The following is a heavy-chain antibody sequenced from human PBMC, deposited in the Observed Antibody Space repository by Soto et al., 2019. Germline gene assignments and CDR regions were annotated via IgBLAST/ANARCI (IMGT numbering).Heavy chain of an antibody. J-gene: IGHJ6*03. CDR2: IKQDGSEK. V-gene: IGHV3-7*01. D-gene: IGHD2-15*01. Sequence: GGSLRLSCAASGFTFSSYWMSWVRQAPGKGLEWVANIKQDGSEKYYVDSVKGRFTISRDNAKNSLYLQMNSLRAEDTAVYYCARDNAGVVATHEYYYYMDVWGKGTTVTVSS. CDR3: ARDNAGVVATHEYYYYMDV. CDR1: GFTFSSYW.